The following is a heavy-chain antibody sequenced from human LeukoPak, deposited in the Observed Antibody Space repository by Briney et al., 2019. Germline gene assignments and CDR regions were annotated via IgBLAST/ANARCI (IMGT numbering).Heavy chain of an antibody. CDR1: GFTFSSYS. CDR2: ISSSSSYI. CDR3: ARIVVVAASYYYGMDV. D-gene: IGHD2-15*01. V-gene: IGHV3-21*01. Sequence: PGGSLRLSCAASGFTFSSYSMNWVRQAPGKGLEWVSSISSSSSYIYYADSVKGRFTISRDNAKNSLYLQMNSLRAEDTAVYYCARIVVVAASYYYGMDVWGQGTTVTVSS. J-gene: IGHJ6*02.